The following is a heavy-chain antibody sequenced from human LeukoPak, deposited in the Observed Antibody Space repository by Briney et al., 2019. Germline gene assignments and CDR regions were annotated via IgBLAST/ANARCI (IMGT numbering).Heavy chain of an antibody. CDR3: ARDRYSSGSYYGY. V-gene: IGHV3-21*01. D-gene: IGHD6-19*01. CDR1: GFTFSSYS. J-gene: IGHJ4*02. CDR2: ISSSSSYI. Sequence: GGSLRLSCAASGFTFSSYSMNWVRQAPGKGLEWVSSISSSSSYIYYADSVKGRFTISRDNAKNSLYLQMDSLRAEDTAVYYCARDRYSSGSYYGYWGQGTLVTVSS.